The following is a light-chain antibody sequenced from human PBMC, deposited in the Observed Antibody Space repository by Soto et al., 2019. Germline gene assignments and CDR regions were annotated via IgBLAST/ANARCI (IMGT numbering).Light chain of an antibody. Sequence: QSALTQPPSASGSPGQSVTISCTGTSSDVGAYNYVSWYQQHPGKAPKLMIYEVSNRPSGVSNRFSGSKSGNTASLTISGLQAEDEADYYCSSYTSSSTPVFGGGTKLTVL. CDR1: SSDVGAYNY. CDR3: SSYTSSSTPV. CDR2: EVS. V-gene: IGLV2-14*01. J-gene: IGLJ3*02.